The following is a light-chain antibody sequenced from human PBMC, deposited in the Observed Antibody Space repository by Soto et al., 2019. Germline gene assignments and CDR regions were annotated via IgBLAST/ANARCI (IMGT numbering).Light chain of an antibody. CDR2: RSN. Sequence: QSVLTQPPSASGTPGQRVTISCSGSSSNIGSNDAFWYQQLPGTAPKLLIYRSNQRTSGVPDRFSGSKSGTSASLAISGFRSEDEADYYCASWDYSLSGVLFGGGTKLTVL. V-gene: IGLV1-47*01. J-gene: IGLJ2*01. CDR3: ASWDYSLSGVL. CDR1: SSNIGSND.